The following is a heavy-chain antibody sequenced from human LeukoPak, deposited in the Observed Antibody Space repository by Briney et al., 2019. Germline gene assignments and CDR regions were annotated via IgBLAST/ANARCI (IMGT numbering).Heavy chain of an antibody. Sequence: SETLSLTCAVYGRSFSGYYWSWIRQPPGKGLERIGEINHSGSTNYNPSLKSRVTISVDTSKNQFSLKLSSVTAADTAVYYCARKHVPAAFDIWGQGTMVTVSS. J-gene: IGHJ3*02. CDR1: GRSFSGYY. CDR3: ARKHVPAAFDI. D-gene: IGHD6-6*01. CDR2: INHSGST. V-gene: IGHV4-34*09.